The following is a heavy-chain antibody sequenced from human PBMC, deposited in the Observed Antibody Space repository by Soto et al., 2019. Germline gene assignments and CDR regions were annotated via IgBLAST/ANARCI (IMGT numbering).Heavy chain of an antibody. V-gene: IGHV3-53*01. J-gene: IGHJ3*02. CDR2: IYSSGST. Sequence: PGGSLRLSCAASGFTVSNNYMTWVRQAPGKGLEWVSFIYSSGSTYYADSVKGRFTISRDNAKDSLYLQMNSLRDEDTAVYYCARGSSSSGSYSGGFDIWGQGTMVTVSS. CDR3: ARGSSSSGSYSGGFDI. D-gene: IGHD3-22*01. CDR1: GFTVSNNY.